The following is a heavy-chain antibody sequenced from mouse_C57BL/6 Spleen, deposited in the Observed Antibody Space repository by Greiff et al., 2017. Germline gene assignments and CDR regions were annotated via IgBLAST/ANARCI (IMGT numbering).Heavy chain of an antibody. Sequence: QVQLQQPGAELVMPGASVKVSCKASGYTFTSYWMDWVKQRPGQGLEWIGVIDPSDSCTNYNPKFKGKATLTADKSSSTAYMQLISLTSEDSAVYYCARHDYCGSSYRYFDVWGTGTTVTVSS. D-gene: IGHD1-1*01. V-gene: IGHV1-69*01. J-gene: IGHJ1*03. CDR1: GYTFTSYW. CDR2: IDPSDSCT. CDR3: ARHDYCGSSYRYFDV.